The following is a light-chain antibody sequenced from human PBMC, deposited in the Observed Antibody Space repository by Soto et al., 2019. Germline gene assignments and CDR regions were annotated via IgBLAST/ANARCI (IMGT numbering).Light chain of an antibody. V-gene: IGLV2-23*01. Sequence: QPELTQPASVSGSPGQSSTISCTRTSSDVGSYNLVSWYQQRPGQAPKLIIYEGNKRPSGVSNRFSASKSANTASLTISGLQAEDEADYYCCSYAGSSTVYVFGTGTKVTVL. J-gene: IGLJ1*01. CDR1: SSDVGSYNL. CDR3: CSYAGSSTVYV. CDR2: EGN.